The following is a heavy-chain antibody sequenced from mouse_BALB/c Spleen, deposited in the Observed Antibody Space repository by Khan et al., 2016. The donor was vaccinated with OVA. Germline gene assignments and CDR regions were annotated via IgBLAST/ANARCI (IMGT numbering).Heavy chain of an antibody. Sequence: QVQLKQSGAELVKPGASVTLSCKASGYPLTSYWLHWVKQRPGQGLEWIGEIYPSDSFTNYNQKFKGKATVTVDKSSSTTYLQLSSLTSEDAAVYYCVRSLHYGSSTWFAYWGQGTLVTVSA. V-gene: IGHV1-69*02. CDR1: GYPLTSYW. D-gene: IGHD1-1*01. CDR3: VRSLHYGSSTWFAY. CDR2: IYPSDSFT. J-gene: IGHJ3*01.